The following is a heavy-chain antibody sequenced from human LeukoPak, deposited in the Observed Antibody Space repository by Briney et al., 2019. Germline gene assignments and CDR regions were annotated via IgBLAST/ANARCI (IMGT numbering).Heavy chain of an antibody. CDR2: IKQDGSEK. CDR1: GFTFSVYW. J-gene: IGHJ4*02. D-gene: IGHD3-22*01. V-gene: IGHV3-7*03. CDR3: ARVLYDSSGFYSGAFDY. Sequence: PGGSLRLSCAASGFTFSVYWMSWVRQAPGKGREWVANIKQDGSEKYYVDSVKGRFTISRDNAKNSLYLQMNSLRAEDTAVYYCARVLYDSSGFYSGAFDYWGQGTLVTVSS.